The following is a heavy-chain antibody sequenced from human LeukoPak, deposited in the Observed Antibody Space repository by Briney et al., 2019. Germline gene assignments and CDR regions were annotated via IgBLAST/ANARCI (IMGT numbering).Heavy chain of an antibody. CDR2: IHYSGST. Sequence: SETLSLTCTLSGGSISSYFWGWIRHPPGKGLEWIGYIHYSGSTNYSPSLKSRVTISVDTSKNQFSLKLSSVTAADTAVYYCARHDYYYYGMDVWGQGTTVTVSS. V-gene: IGHV4-59*08. CDR3: ARHDYYYYGMDV. CDR1: GGSISSYF. J-gene: IGHJ6*02.